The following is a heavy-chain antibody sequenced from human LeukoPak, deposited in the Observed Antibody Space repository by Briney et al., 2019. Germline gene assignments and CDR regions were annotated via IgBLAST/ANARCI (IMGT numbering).Heavy chain of an antibody. J-gene: IGHJ6*03. V-gene: IGHV3-30*02. CDR1: GFTVSSNY. D-gene: IGHD3-10*01. CDR2: IRYDGSNK. CDR3: AKGGGYGSGSYFPYYYYMDV. Sequence: GGSLRLSCAASGFTVSSNYMSWVRQAPGKGLEWVAFIRYDGSNKYYADSVKGRFTISRDNSKNTLYLQMNSLRAEDTAVYYCAKGGGYGSGSYFPYYYYMDVWGKGTTVTVSS.